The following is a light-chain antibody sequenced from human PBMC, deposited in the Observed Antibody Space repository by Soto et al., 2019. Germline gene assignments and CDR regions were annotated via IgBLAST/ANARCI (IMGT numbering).Light chain of an antibody. V-gene: IGKV1-12*01. CDR2: PSS. Sequence: DIQMTQSPSSMSASVGDRVTITCRASENIGTWLAWYQQKPGKVPNLLICPSSHSQSGVPSRFSGSGSGTDFNLTITNLQPEDFAIYYCQQGYSFPRTFGQGTTVEIK. J-gene: IGKJ1*01. CDR1: ENIGTW. CDR3: QQGYSFPRT.